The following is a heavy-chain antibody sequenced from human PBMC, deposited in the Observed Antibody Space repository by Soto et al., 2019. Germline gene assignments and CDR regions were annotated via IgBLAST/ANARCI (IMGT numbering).Heavy chain of an antibody. V-gene: IGHV3-30*18. CDR1: GFTFSSYG. CDR3: AKDSLEDDFWRGYYSYYYYGMDV. Sequence: QVQLVESGGGVVQPGRSPRLSCAASGFTFSSYGMHWVRQAPGKGLEWVAVISYDGSNKYYADSVKGRFTISRDNSTNTLYLQMNSLRAEDTAVYYCAKDSLEDDFWRGYYSYYYYGMDVWGQGTTVTVSS. J-gene: IGHJ6*02. CDR2: ISYDGSNK. D-gene: IGHD3-3*01.